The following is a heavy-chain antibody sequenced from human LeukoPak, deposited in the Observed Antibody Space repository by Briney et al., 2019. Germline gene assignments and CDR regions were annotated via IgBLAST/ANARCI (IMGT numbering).Heavy chain of an antibody. CDR1: GFTFSSYG. CDR3: AKEIDNYYDSSGIDY. D-gene: IGHD3-22*01. Sequence: GGSLRLSCAASGFTFSSYGMHWVRQAPGKGPEWVAVIWYDGSNKYYADSVKGRFTISRDNSKNTLYLQMNSLRAEDTAVYYCAKEIDNYYDSSGIDYWGQGTLVTVSS. V-gene: IGHV3-33*06. J-gene: IGHJ4*02. CDR2: IWYDGSNK.